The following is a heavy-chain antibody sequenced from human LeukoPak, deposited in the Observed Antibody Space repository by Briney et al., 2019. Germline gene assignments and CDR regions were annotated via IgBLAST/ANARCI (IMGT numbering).Heavy chain of an antibody. CDR3: ATPHDYGDPRFGRYFDY. CDR1: GFTFSSYA. J-gene: IGHJ4*02. V-gene: IGHV3-23*01. D-gene: IGHD4-17*01. Sequence: PGGSLRLSCAASGFTFSSYAMHWVRQAPGKGLEWVSAISCSGGSTYYADSVKGRFTISRDNSKNKLYLQMNSLRAEDTAVYYCATPHDYGDPRFGRYFDYWGQGTLVTVSS. CDR2: ISCSGGST.